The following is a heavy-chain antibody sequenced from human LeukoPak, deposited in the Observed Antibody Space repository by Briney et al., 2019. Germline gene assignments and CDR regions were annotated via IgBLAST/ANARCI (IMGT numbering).Heavy chain of an antibody. CDR3: ARSGSYLDSDY. V-gene: IGHV3-23*01. Sequence: GGSLRLSCTTSGFGSKNYAMSWVRLAPGKGLEWVSIISATGVNTYYADSVKGRFTISRDNSKNTLYLQMNSLRAEDTAVYYCARSGSYLDSDYWGQGTLVTVSS. CDR1: GFGSKNYA. CDR2: ISATGVNT. D-gene: IGHD1-26*01. J-gene: IGHJ4*02.